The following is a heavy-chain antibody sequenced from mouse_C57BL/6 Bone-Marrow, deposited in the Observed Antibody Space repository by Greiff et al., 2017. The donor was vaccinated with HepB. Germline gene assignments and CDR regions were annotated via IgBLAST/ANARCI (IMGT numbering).Heavy chain of an antibody. V-gene: IGHV1-55*01. CDR1: GYTFTSYW. CDR3: ASSRYYDYDKCYFDV. Sequence: QVQLQQPGAELVKPGASVKMSCKASGYTFTSYWITWVKQRPGQGLEWIGDIYPGSGSTNYNEKFKSKATLTVDKSSSTAYMQLSSLTSEDSAVYYGASSRYYDYDKCYFDVWGTGTTVTVSS. J-gene: IGHJ1*03. CDR2: IYPGSGST. D-gene: IGHD2-4*01.